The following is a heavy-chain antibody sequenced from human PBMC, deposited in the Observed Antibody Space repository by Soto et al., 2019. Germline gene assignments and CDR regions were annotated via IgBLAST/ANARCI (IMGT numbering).Heavy chain of an antibody. Sequence: ASVKVSCKASGYTFTSYAMHWVRQAPGQRLEWMGWINAGNGNTKYSQKFQGRVTITRDTSASTVYMELSSLRSEDTAVYYCARPFNGDSYWFDPWGQGTLVTVSS. D-gene: IGHD4-17*01. CDR2: INAGNGNT. J-gene: IGHJ5*02. CDR1: GYTFTSYA. CDR3: ARPFNGDSYWFDP. V-gene: IGHV1-3*01.